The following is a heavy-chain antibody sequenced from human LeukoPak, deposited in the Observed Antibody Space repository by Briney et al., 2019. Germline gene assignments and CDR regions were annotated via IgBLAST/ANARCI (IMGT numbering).Heavy chain of an antibody. D-gene: IGHD2-2*01. V-gene: IGHV3-48*04. Sequence: GGSLRLSCAASGFTFSSYYMSWVRQAPGKGLEWVSNISSSGSSTYNADSVKGRFTISRDNAKNSLYLQMNSLRAEDTAMYYCTRSSECTSTSCYGRNGIDLWGQGTTVTVSS. CDR2: ISSSGSST. CDR3: TRSSECTSTSCYGRNGIDL. CDR1: GFTFSSYY. J-gene: IGHJ6*02.